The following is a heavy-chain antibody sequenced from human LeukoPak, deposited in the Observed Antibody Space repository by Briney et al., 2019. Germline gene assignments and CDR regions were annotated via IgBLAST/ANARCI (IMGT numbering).Heavy chain of an antibody. V-gene: IGHV3-48*03. Sequence: GGSLRLSCAASGFDFSAYEMNWVRQAPGKGLEWVSYFAGSDTTTYYADSVKGRFTISRDNAKNLLYLQRNSLRAEDTALYYCTTLGYHLDSWGQGTLVTLSS. CDR2: FAGSDTTT. CDR3: TTLGYHLDS. CDR1: GFDFSAYE. D-gene: IGHD5-12*01. J-gene: IGHJ4*02.